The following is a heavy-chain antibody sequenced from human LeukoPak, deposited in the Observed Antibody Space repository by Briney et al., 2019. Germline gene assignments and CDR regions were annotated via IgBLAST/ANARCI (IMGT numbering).Heavy chain of an antibody. Sequence: KSSETLSLTCAVYGGSFSDYYWSWIRQPPGKGLEWIGEINHSGRTNYNPSLKSRVTISVDTSKNQFSLKLTSVTAADTAVYYCARLYYSISGSSDYWGQGTLVTVSP. CDR2: INHSGRT. CDR3: ARLYYSISGSSDY. CDR1: GGSFSDYY. D-gene: IGHD3-10*01. J-gene: IGHJ4*02. V-gene: IGHV4-34*01.